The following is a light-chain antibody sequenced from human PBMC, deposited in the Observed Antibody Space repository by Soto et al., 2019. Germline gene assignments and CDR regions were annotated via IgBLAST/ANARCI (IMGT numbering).Light chain of an antibody. CDR3: QQRNRWPPIFT. J-gene: IGKJ3*01. Sequence: EIVLTQSPATLSLSPGERATLSCRASQSVGSYLAWYQQKPGQAPMLLIYDASNRATGIPARFSGSGSGTDFTLTISSLEPEDFAVYYCQQRNRWPPIFTFGPGTKVDFK. CDR2: DAS. V-gene: IGKV3-11*01. CDR1: QSVGSY.